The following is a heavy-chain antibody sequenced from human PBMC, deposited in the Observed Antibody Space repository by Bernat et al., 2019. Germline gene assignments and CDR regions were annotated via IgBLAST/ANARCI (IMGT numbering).Heavy chain of an antibody. CDR2: ISAYNGQT. J-gene: IGHJ4*02. V-gene: IGHV1-18*01. CDR3: ARDLGTFPLEVFFDY. Sequence: QVQLVQSGAEVKKPGASVKVSCKASGYSFTSYGISWVRQAPGQGLEWMGWISAYNGQTNSAQSLQGRVTMTTDTSTSTAYMELRSLKSDDTAVYYCARDLGTFPLEVFFDYWGQGTLVTVSS. D-gene: IGHD1-1*01. CDR1: GYSFTSYG.